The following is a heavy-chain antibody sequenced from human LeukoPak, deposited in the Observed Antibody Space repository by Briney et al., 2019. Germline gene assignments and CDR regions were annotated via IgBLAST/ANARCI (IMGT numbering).Heavy chain of an antibody. V-gene: IGHV3-53*01. Sequence: GGSLRLSCVASGFTVSTNYMTWVRQSPGKGLEWVSVIYNNDRTYYADSVKGRFTISRDSSKNTLYLQMNSPRAEDTAVYYCASRQMDYFDYWGQGTLVTVSS. D-gene: IGHD5-24*01. CDR3: ASRQMDYFDY. CDR2: IYNNDRT. CDR1: GFTVSTNY. J-gene: IGHJ4*02.